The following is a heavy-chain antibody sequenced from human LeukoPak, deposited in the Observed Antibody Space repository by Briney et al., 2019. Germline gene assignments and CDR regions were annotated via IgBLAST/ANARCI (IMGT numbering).Heavy chain of an antibody. CDR2: ISSSGSTI. Sequence: PGGSLRLSCAASGFTFSSYEMNWVRQAPGKGLEWVSYISSSGSTIYYADSVKGRFTISGDNAKNSLYLQMNSLRAEDTAVYYCASGITMVRGVISDYWGQGTLVTVSS. V-gene: IGHV3-48*03. D-gene: IGHD3-10*01. CDR3: ASGITMVRGVISDY. J-gene: IGHJ4*02. CDR1: GFTFSSYE.